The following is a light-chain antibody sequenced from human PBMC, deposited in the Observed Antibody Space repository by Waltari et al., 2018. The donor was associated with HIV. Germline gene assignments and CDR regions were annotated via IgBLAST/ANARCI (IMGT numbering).Light chain of an antibody. CDR3: LLSYSGGPWV. Sequence: QTVVTQEPSLTVSPGDTVTLTCGPSTGAVTSGHYPYWFQQKPGQAPTTVIYDTKNKPSWTPARFSGSLVGDKAALTLSGAQPEDEADYYCLLSYSGGPWVLGGGTKLTVL. J-gene: IGLJ3*02. CDR1: TGAVTSGHY. CDR2: DTK. V-gene: IGLV7-46*01.